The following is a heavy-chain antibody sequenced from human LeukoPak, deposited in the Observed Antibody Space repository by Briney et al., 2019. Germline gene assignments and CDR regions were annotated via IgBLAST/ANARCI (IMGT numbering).Heavy chain of an antibody. Sequence: GASVNVSCKASNYTFASYGLSWVRQAPGQGLQWVGWISPYDGNTDYAQRFQARVTMTIDRATRTVYMDLKRLRLDDTAVYYCVRVWPPNAVDRGMTYSYFDALDVWGQGTTVIVSS. CDR1: NYTFASYG. J-gene: IGHJ6*02. CDR2: ISPYDGNT. D-gene: IGHD1-1*01. V-gene: IGHV1-18*01. CDR3: VRVWPPNAVDRGMTYSYFDALDV.